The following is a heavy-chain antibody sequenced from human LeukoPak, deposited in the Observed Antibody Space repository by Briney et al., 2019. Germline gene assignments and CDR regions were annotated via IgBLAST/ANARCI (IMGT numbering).Heavy chain of an antibody. CDR2: IYTSGST. V-gene: IGHV4-61*02. D-gene: IGHD3-10*01. Sequence: SETLSLTCTVSGASVSSGDYYWSWIRQPAGKGLEWIGRIYTSGSTNYNPSLKSRVTMSVDTSKNQFSLKLSSVTAADTAVYYCARDQGVRGVITYFDYWGQGTLVTVSS. J-gene: IGHJ4*02. CDR3: ARDQGVRGVITYFDY. CDR1: GASVSSGDYY.